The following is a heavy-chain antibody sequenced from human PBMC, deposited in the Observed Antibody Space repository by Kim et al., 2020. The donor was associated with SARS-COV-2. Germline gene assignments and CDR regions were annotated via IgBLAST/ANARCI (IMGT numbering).Heavy chain of an antibody. Sequence: GGSLRLSCAASGFTFSSFAIHWVRQAPGKGLEWVGVISKDGSNKYYADSVKGRFTISRDNSKNTVDLQMNSLGGEDTAVYYCARVPPGSFFDYWGQGTLV. V-gene: IGHV3-30*04. CDR2: ISKDGSNK. D-gene: IGHD3-10*01. CDR3: ARVPPGSFFDY. CDR1: GFTFSSFA. J-gene: IGHJ4*02.